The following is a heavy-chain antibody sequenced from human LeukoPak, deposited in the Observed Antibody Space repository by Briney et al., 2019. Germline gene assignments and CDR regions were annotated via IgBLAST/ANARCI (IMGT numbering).Heavy chain of an antibody. V-gene: IGHV3-74*01. Sequence: PGGSLRLSCAASGFTFSTYWMHWVRQAPGKGLVWVSRFNGDGSSPAYADSGKGRFTISRDNAKNTLFLEMRSLTAEDTAVYYCARGSPQYDSSGYLIDYWGQGTLVTVSS. J-gene: IGHJ4*02. CDR1: GFTFSTYW. D-gene: IGHD3-22*01. CDR3: ARGSPQYDSSGYLIDY. CDR2: FNGDGSSP.